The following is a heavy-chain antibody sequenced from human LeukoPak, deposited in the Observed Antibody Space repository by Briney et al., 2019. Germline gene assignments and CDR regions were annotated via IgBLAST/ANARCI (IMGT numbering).Heavy chain of an antibody. Sequence: ASVKVSCKASGYNFISYYMHWVRQAPGQGLERMGIINPSGGSTSYAQKFQDRVTMTRDTSTSTVYMELSSLKSEDTAVYYCAREDVVLVDAVRYYYYGMDVWGQGTTVTVSS. CDR3: AREDVVLVDAVRYYYYGMDV. CDR1: GYNFISYY. CDR2: INPSGGST. D-gene: IGHD2-8*01. J-gene: IGHJ6*02. V-gene: IGHV1-46*01.